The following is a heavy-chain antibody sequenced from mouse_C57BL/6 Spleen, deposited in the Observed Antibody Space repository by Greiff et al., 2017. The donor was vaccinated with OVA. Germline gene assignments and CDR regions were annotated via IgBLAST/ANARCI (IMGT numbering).Heavy chain of an antibody. Sequence: EVMLVESGGDLVKPGGSLKLSCAASGFTFSSYGMSWVRQTPDKRLEWVATISSGGSYTYYPDSVKGRFTISRDNAKNTLYLQMSSLKSEDTAMYYCARYYGQEAMDYWGQGTSVTVSS. CDR3: ARYYGQEAMDY. V-gene: IGHV5-6*01. D-gene: IGHD1-1*02. J-gene: IGHJ4*01. CDR1: GFTFSSYG. CDR2: ISSGGSYT.